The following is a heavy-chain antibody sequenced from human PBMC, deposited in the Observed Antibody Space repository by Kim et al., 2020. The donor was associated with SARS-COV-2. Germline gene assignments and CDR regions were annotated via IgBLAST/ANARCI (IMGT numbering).Heavy chain of an antibody. V-gene: IGHV3-7*01. J-gene: IGHJ6*02. CDR2: IKEDGSEK. CDR1: EFTFSSYW. Sequence: GGSLRLSCVDSEFTFSSYWMSWVRQAPGKGLEWVAYIKEDGSEKYYVDYVKGRFTISRDNVKNSLYLQMNSLRDEDTAVYYCVRDRGGRTGMDVWGQGTT. CDR3: VRDRGGRTGMDV.